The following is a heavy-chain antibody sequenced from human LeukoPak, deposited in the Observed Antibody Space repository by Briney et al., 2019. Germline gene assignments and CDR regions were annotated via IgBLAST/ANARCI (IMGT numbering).Heavy chain of an antibody. CDR3: ARDFGWLSGFDY. D-gene: IGHD3-9*01. CDR1: GFTFSSYV. J-gene: IGHJ4*02. V-gene: IGHV3-30-3*01. CDR2: ISFDGSNK. Sequence: GGSLRLSCAASGFTFSSYVMHWVRQAPGEGLEWVAVISFDGSNKYYGDSLKGRFTISRDNSKNTLYLQMNSLRGEDMAIYHCARDFGWLSGFDYWGQGTLVTVSS.